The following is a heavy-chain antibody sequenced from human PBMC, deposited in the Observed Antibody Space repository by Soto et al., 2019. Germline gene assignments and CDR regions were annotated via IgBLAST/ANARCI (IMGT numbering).Heavy chain of an antibody. J-gene: IGHJ6*02. Sequence: SETLSLTCTVSGGSISSYYWSWIRQPPGKGLEWIGYIYYSGSTNYNPSLKSRVTISVDTSKNQFSLKLSSVTAADTAVYYCARLLNLDRAYGMDVWGQGTTVTVSS. D-gene: IGHD3-10*01. CDR2: IYYSGST. V-gene: IGHV4-59*01. CDR3: ARLLNLDRAYGMDV. CDR1: GGSISSYY.